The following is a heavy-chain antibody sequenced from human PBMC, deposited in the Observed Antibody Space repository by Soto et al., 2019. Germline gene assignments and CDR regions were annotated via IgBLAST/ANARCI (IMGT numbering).Heavy chain of an antibody. V-gene: IGHV3-33*01. J-gene: IGHJ6*02. CDR3: ARETYDILTGVYYYGMDV. D-gene: IGHD3-9*01. CDR2: IWYDGSNK. CDR1: GFTFSSYG. Sequence: QVQLVESGGGVVQPGRSLRLSCAASGFTFSSYGMHWVRQAPGKGLEWVAVIWYDGSNKYYADSVKGRFTISRDNSKYTLYLKMNSLRAEDTDVYYCARETYDILTGVYYYGMDVWGQGTTVTVS.